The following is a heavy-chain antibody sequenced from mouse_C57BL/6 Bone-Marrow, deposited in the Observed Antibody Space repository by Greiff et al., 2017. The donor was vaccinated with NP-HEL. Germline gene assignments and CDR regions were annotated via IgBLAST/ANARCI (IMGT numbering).Heavy chain of an antibody. D-gene: IGHD2-14*01. CDR2: ISGGGGNT. Sequence: EVKLMESGGGLVKPGGSLKLSCAASGFTFSSYTMSWVRQTPEKRLEWVATISGGGGNTYYPDSVKGRFTISRDNAKNTLYLQMSSLRSEDTALYYCARRYVGDYWGQGTTLTVSS. V-gene: IGHV5-9*01. CDR3: ARRYVGDY. CDR1: GFTFSSYT. J-gene: IGHJ2*01.